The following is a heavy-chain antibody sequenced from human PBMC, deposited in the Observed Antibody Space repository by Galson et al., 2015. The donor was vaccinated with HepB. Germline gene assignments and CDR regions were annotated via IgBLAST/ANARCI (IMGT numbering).Heavy chain of an antibody. D-gene: IGHD4-17*01. J-gene: IGHJ4*02. CDR2: IQTGGST. CDR3: ARVDYGDYVGS. Sequence: GLEWVSLIQTGGSTFYADSVKGRFTISRDISKNTLYLQMNSLRPEDTAVYYCARVDYGDYVGSWGQGTLVAVSS. V-gene: IGHV3-66*02.